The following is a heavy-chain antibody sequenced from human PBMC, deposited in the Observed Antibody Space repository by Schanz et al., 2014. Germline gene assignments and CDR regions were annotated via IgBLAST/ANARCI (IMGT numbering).Heavy chain of an antibody. Sequence: EVQLVESGGGLVKPGGSLRLSCAASGFTFSYYYMSGVRQAPGKGLEWVSTIASGGSHTFYADSVTGRFTISGDNSKNTLFLQMNSLRVEDTAIYYCAKIWKAHHLTGRPGWSDGMDVWGQGTTV. CDR1: GFTFSYYY. V-gene: IGHV3-23*04. CDR2: IASGGSHT. CDR3: AKIWKAHHLTGRPGWSDGMDV. D-gene: IGHD3-3*01. J-gene: IGHJ6*02.